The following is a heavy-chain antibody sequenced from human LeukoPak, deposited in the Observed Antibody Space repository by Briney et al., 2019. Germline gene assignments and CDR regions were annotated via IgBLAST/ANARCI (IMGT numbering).Heavy chain of an antibody. J-gene: IGHJ6*03. CDR2: INPSGGST. D-gene: IGHD6-13*01. CDR1: GYTFTSYY. Sequence: GASVKVSCKASGYTFTSYYMRWVRQAPGQGLEWMGIINPSGGSTSYAQKFQGRVTMTRDTSTSTVYMELSSLRSEDTAVYYCARDGSRRYGSSSWYADYYYMDVWGKGTTVTVSS. CDR3: ARDGSRRYGSSSWYADYYYMDV. V-gene: IGHV1-46*01.